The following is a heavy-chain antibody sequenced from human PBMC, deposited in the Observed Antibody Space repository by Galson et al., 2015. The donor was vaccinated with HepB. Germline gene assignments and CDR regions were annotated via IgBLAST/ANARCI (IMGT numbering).Heavy chain of an antibody. CDR1: GYTFANYD. Sequence: SVKVSCKASGYTFANYDINWVRQATGQGLEWMGWMNPSSGNTGYAQEFQGRVTMTRNTSTTTAYMELSSLNSDDTAVYFCARGVSGAIFGVVVVRRRFDSRGPGALVTVSA. J-gene: IGHJ4*02. CDR2: MNPSSGNT. CDR3: ARGVSGAIFGVVVVRRRFDS. D-gene: IGHD3-3*01. V-gene: IGHV1-8*01.